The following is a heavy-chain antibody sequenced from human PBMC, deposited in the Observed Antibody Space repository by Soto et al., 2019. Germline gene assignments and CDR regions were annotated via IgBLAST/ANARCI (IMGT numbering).Heavy chain of an antibody. V-gene: IGHV2-5*02. CDR3: SRRRSSWTSFDY. CDR1: GFSLSTSGVG. D-gene: IGHD6-13*01. J-gene: IGHJ4*02. CDR2: IYWDDDI. Sequence: QITLKESGPTLVKPTQTLTLTCMFSGFSLSTSGVGVGWIRQPPGKALEWLALIYWDDDIRYSPSLKRRLTITKDTSKNQVVLTMTNMDPVDTGTYYCSRRRSSWTSFDYWGQGTLVTVSS.